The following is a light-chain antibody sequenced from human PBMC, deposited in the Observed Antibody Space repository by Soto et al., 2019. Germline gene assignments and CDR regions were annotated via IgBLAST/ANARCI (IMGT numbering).Light chain of an antibody. CDR1: SSDIGAFDL. V-gene: IGLV2-14*01. CDR3: RSYTVTSTRL. CDR2: DVN. Sequence: QSALTQPASVSGSPGQSITISCTGTSSDIGAFDLVSWYQQHPGKAPKVIIYDVNIRPSGVSNRFSGSKSGNTASLTISGLQAEDEADYSCRSYTVTSTRLFGTGTKLTVL. J-gene: IGLJ1*01.